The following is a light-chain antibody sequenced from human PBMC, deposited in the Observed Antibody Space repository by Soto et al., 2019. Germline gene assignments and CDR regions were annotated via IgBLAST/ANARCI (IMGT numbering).Light chain of an antibody. CDR1: QTISSW. J-gene: IGKJ1*01. Sequence: DIQMTHSPATLSGSIWYRVTISCRASQTISSWLAWYQQKPGKAPKLLIYKASTLKSGVPSRFSGSGSGTEFTLTISSLQPDDFATYYCQEDNSYSAAFGQGTKVDI. V-gene: IGKV1-5*03. CDR2: KAS. CDR3: QEDNSYSAA.